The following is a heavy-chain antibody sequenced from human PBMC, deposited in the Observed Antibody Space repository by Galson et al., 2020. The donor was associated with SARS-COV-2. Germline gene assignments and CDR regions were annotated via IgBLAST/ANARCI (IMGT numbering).Heavy chain of an antibody. Sequence: GGSLRLSCAASGFTFSSYGMHWVRQAPGKGLEWVAVIWYDGSNKYYADSVKGRFTISRDNSKNTLYLQMNSLRAEDTAVYYCATSERFSPWPYYYMDVWGKGTTVTVSS. CDR1: GFTFSSYG. CDR2: IWYDGSNK. CDR3: ATSERFSPWPYYYMDV. V-gene: IGHV3-33*01. J-gene: IGHJ6*03. D-gene: IGHD3-3*01.